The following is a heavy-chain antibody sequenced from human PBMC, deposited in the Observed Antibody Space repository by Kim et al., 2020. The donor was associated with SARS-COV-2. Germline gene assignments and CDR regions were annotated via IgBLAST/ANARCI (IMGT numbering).Heavy chain of an antibody. V-gene: IGHV3-74*01. CDR3: AGRDSSLDY. D-gene: IGHD6-13*01. CDR1: GFTFSRYW. Sequence: GGSLRLSCAASGFTFSRYWMHWVRQAPGKGLVWVSRINSDGTTTNYADSVKGRFTISRDNAKNTLYLQMNSLRGEDTAVYYCAGRDSSLDYWGQGTLGTVS. CDR2: INSDGTTT. J-gene: IGHJ4*02.